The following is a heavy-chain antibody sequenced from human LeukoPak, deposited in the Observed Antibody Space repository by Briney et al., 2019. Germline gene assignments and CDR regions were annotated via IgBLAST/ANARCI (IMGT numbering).Heavy chain of an antibody. J-gene: IGHJ4*02. V-gene: IGHV3-30*02. CDR1: GFTFSNYG. CDR2: IRYDRNNK. D-gene: IGHD4-11*01. CDR3: EKPTTVLASFYFDY. Sequence: GGSLRLSCGASGFTFSNYGMLWVRQAPGKGLDWVAFIRYDRNNKLYADSVKGRFTISRDNSKNTLYLHINSLRAEDTAVYYCEKPTTVLASFYFDYWGQGTLVTVSS.